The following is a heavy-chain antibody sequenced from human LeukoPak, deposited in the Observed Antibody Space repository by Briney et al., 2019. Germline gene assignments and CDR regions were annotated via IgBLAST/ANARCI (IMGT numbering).Heavy chain of an antibody. CDR3: ATHCGGGSCLFYKFDY. CDR1: GYTFTGYY. J-gene: IGHJ4*02. D-gene: IGHD2-15*01. Sequence: ASVKVSCKASGYTFTGYYIHWVRQAPGQGLEWMGWINPDSGGTSYAQKFQGRVTMTRDTSISTAYMDLSRLISDDTAVYYCATHCGGGSCLFYKFDYWGQGTQVTVSS. CDR2: INPDSGGT. V-gene: IGHV1-2*02.